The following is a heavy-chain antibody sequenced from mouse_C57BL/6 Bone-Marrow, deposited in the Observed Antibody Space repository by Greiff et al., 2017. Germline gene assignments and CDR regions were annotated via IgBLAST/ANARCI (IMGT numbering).Heavy chain of an antibody. J-gene: IGHJ1*03. CDR1: GYTFTDYN. D-gene: IGHD2-12*01. V-gene: IGHV1-22*01. Sequence: VQLQQSGPELVKPGASVKMSCKASGYTFTDYNMHWVKQSHGKSLEWIGYINPNNGGTSYNPKFKGKATLTVNKSSSTAYMELRSLTSEDSAVYYCARLGDSYWYFDVWGKGTTVTVSS. CDR3: ARLGDSYWYFDV. CDR2: INPNNGGT.